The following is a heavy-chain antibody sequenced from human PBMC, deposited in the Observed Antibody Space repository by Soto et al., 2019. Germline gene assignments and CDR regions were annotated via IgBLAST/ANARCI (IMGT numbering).Heavy chain of an antibody. V-gene: IGHV5-10-1*03. CDR3: ATTRWGSGWYGSYYYGMDV. CDR1: GYSFTSYW. Sequence: EVQLVQSGAEVKKPGESLRISCKGSGYSFTSYWISWVRQMPGKGLEWMGRIDPSDSYTNYSPSFQGHVTISADKSISTAYLQWSCLKASDTAMYYCATTRWGSGWYGSYYYGMDVWGQGTTVTVSS. CDR2: IDPSDSYT. J-gene: IGHJ6*02. D-gene: IGHD6-19*01.